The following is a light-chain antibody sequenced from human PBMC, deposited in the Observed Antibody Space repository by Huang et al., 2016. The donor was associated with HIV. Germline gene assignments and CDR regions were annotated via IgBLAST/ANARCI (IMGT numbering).Light chain of an antibody. CDR2: GAS. Sequence: EIVMTQSPATLSVSPGERATLSCRASQSVSSNLAWYQQKPGQAPRLLISGASTRATGIPASFSGSGSGTEFTLTISSLQSEDFAVYYCQQYNKWPRTFGQGTKVEIK. V-gene: IGKV3-15*01. J-gene: IGKJ1*01. CDR1: QSVSSN. CDR3: QQYNKWPRT.